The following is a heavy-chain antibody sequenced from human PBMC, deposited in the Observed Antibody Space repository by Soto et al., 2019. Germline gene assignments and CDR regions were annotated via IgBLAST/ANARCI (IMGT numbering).Heavy chain of an antibody. J-gene: IGHJ5*02. V-gene: IGHV3-23*01. D-gene: IGHD5-12*01. Sequence: EVQLLESGGGLVQPGGSLRLSCAASGFTFSSYAMSWVRQAPGKGLEWVSAISGSGGSTYYADSVKGRFTISRDNSKNPLYLQMNSLRAEDTAVYYGAKDGVATIGWFDPWGQGTLVTVSS. CDR3: AKDGVATIGWFDP. CDR1: GFTFSSYA. CDR2: ISGSGGST.